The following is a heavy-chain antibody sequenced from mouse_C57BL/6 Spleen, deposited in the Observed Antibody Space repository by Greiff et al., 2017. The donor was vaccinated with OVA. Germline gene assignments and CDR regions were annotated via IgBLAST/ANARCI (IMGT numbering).Heavy chain of an antibody. Sequence: QVQLQQPGAELVRPGASVKLSCKASGYTFTSYWINWVKQRPGQGLEWIGVIYPSSSSTNYNEKFKGKATLTVDTSSSTAYMQLSSLTTEDAAVDYCARNDGSSPHARDYWGQGTSVTVAS. D-gene: IGHD1-1*01. CDR3: ARNDGSSPHARDY. CDR1: GYTFTSYW. J-gene: IGHJ4*01. CDR2: IYPSSSST. V-gene: IGHV1-55*01.